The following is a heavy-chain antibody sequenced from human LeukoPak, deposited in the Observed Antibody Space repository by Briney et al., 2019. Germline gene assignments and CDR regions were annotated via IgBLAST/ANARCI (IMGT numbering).Heavy chain of an antibody. D-gene: IGHD3-22*01. CDR2: IIPIFGTA. V-gene: IGHV1-69*05. J-gene: IGHJ4*02. CDR1: GGTFSSYA. CDR3: ARDQGYYYDGSGLFDY. Sequence: SVKVSCKASGGTFSSYAISWVRQAPGQGLEWMGRIIPIFGTANYAQKFQGRVTITTDESTSTAYMELSSLRSEDTAVYYCARDQGYYYDGSGLFDYWGQGTLVTVSS.